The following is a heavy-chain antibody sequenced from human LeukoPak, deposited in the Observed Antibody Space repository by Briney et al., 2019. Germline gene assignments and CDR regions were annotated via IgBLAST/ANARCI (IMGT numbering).Heavy chain of an antibody. CDR2: ISYDGSNK. CDR1: GFTFSSYA. Sequence: QPGGSLGLSCAASGFTFSSYAMHWVRQAPGKGLEWVAVISYDGSNKYYADSVKGRFTISRDNSKNTLYLQMNSLRAEDTAVYYCAREGTPGLRSKKYSSSWYVPYWGQGTLVTVSS. V-gene: IGHV3-30-3*01. CDR3: AREGTPGLRSKKYSSSWYVPY. J-gene: IGHJ4*02. D-gene: IGHD6-13*01.